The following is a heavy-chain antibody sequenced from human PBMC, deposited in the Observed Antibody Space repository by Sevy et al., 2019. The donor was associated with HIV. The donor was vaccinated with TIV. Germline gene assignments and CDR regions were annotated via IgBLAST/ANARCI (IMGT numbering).Heavy chain of an antibody. CDR1: GGSISSYY. CDR2: IYTSGST. CDR3: ASQGGQRSGWYFDY. V-gene: IGHV4-4*07. Sequence: SETLSLTCTVSGGSISSYYRSWIRQPAGKGLEWIGRIYTSGSTNYNPSLKSRVTMSVDTSKNQFSLKLSSVTAADTAVYYCASQGGQRSGWYFDYWGQGTLVTVSS. D-gene: IGHD6-19*01. J-gene: IGHJ4*02.